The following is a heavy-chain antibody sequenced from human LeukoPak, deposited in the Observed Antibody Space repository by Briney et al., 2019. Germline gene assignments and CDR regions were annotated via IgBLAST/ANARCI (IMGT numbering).Heavy chain of an antibody. J-gene: IGHJ4*02. CDR2: ISAYNGNT. CDR3: ARVPYYDILTGYPGPFDY. D-gene: IGHD3-9*01. Sequence: ASVKVSCKTSGYTLTSYGISWVRQAPGQGLEWMGWISAYNGNTNYAQKLQGRVTMTTDTSTSTAYMELRSLRSDDTAVYYRARVPYYDILTGYPGPFDYWGQGTLVTVSS. V-gene: IGHV1-18*01. CDR1: GYTLTSYG.